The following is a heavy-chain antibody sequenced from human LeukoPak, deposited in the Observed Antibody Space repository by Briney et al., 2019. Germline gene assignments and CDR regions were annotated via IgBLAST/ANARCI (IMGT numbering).Heavy chain of an antibody. V-gene: IGHV3-21*01. CDR3: AREAYYYDSSGYYDY. CDR1: GFTFSSYS. CDR2: ISSSSSYM. J-gene: IGHJ4*02. D-gene: IGHD3-22*01. Sequence: PGGSLRLSCAASGFTFSSYSMNWVRQAPGKGLEWVSSISSSSSYMYYADSVKGRFTISRDNAKNSLYLQMNSLRAEDTAVYYCAREAYYYDSSGYYDYWGQGTLVTVSS.